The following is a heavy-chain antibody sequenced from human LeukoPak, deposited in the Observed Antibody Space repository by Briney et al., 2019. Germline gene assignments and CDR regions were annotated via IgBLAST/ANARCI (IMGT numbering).Heavy chain of an antibody. CDR1: GGSISSGSSY. CDR2: IYTSGNT. V-gene: IGHV4-61*02. Sequence: SETLSLTCTVSGGSISSGSSYWSWIRQPAGKGLEWIGRIYTSGNTNYNPSLKSRVTMSVDTSKNQISLTLSSVTAADTAVYFCARANSYCSSTSCYALSFYFDYWGQGTLVTVSS. J-gene: IGHJ4*02. CDR3: ARANSYCSSTSCYALSFYFDY. D-gene: IGHD2-2*01.